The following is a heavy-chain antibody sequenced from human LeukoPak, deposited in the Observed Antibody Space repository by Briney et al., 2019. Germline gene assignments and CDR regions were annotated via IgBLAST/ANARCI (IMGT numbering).Heavy chain of an antibody. V-gene: IGHV5-51*07. CDR1: GYSFTTYW. CDR2: IYPGDSDT. CDR3: ARVMTGYYSDDAFDI. J-gene: IGHJ3*02. D-gene: IGHD3-9*01. Sequence: PGESLKISCKGSGYSFTTYWIGWVHQLPGKGLEWMGIIYPGDSDTRYSPSFQGQVTISADKSISTAYLKWSSLKASDTAMYYCARVMTGYYSDDAFDIWGQGTMVTVSS.